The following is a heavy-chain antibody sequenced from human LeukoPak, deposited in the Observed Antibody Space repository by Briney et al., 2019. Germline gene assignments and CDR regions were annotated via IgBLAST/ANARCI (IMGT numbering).Heavy chain of an antibody. CDR1: GFTFSGSA. CDR2: IRSKANSYAT. V-gene: IGHV3-73*01. Sequence: GGSLRLSCAASGFTFSGSAMHWVRQASGKGLEWVGRIRSKANSYATAYAASVKGRFTISRDDSKNTAYLQMNSLKTEDTAVYYCTRIDQTYYYDSSADETNIWGQGTMVTVTS. J-gene: IGHJ3*02. D-gene: IGHD3-22*01. CDR3: TRIDQTYYYDSSADETNI.